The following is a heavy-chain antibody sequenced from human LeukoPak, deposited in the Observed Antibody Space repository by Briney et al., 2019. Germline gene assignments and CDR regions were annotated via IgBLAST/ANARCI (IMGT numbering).Heavy chain of an antibody. CDR2: ISSSSTV. Sequence: GGSLRLSCAASGFIFSDYYMGWIRQAPGKGLEWVSYISSSSTVYYADSVKGRFTISRDNAKNSLYLQMNSLRAEDTAVYYCASLFGSGPNWFDPWGQGTLVTVSS. CDR3: ASLFGSGPNWFDP. CDR1: GFIFSDYY. D-gene: IGHD3-10*01. J-gene: IGHJ5*02. V-gene: IGHV3-69-1*01.